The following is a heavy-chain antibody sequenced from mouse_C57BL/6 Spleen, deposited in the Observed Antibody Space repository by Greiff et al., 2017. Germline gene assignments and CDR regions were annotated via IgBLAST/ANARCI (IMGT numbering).Heavy chain of an antibody. J-gene: IGHJ3*01. CDR3: ARAQGAY. V-gene: IGHV5-4*01. CDR2: ISDGGSYT. Sequence: EVQRVESGGGLVKPGGSLKLSCAASGFTFSSYAMSWVRQTPEKRLEWVATISDGGSYTDYPDNVKGRFTISRDNAKNNLYLQMSHLKSEDTAMYYCARAQGAYWGQGTLVTVSA. CDR1: GFTFSSYA.